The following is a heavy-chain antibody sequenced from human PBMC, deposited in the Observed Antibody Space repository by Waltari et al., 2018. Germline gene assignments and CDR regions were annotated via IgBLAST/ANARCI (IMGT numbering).Heavy chain of an antibody. V-gene: IGHV3-53*01. J-gene: IGHJ3*02. CDR3: ATFSNWVHDTFDI. D-gene: IGHD3-16*01. CDR2: IYGVDST. Sequence: EVQLVESGGGLIQPGGSLRLSCAASGFSVSNSYVSCVRQAPGKGLEWISFIYGVDSTLYVDSVKGRFTVSRDNSKNTVHLQMNSVRVDDTAVYYCATFSNWVHDTFDIWGQGTLVSVSS. CDR1: GFSVSNSY.